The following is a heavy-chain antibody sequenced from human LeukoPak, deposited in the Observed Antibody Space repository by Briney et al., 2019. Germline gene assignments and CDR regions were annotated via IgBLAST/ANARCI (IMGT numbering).Heavy chain of an antibody. CDR2: INTNTGNP. D-gene: IGHD6-13*01. Sequence: ASVNVSCKASGYTFTDYGMSWMRQAPGQGLEGMGWINTNTGNPTYAQGFTGRFVFSLDTSVSTAYLQITSLKAEDTAVYYCARVYRSSWYPMDYWGQGTLVTVSS. V-gene: IGHV7-4-1*02. CDR3: ARVYRSSWYPMDY. J-gene: IGHJ4*02. CDR1: GYTFTDYG.